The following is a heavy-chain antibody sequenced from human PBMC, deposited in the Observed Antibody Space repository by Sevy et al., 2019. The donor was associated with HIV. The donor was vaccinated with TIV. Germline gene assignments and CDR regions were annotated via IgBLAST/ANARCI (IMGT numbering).Heavy chain of an antibody. V-gene: IGHV1-2*06. J-gene: IGHJ6*02. Sequence: ASVNVSCKASGYTFTGYYMHWVRQAPGQGLEWMGRINPNSGGTNYAQKFQGRVTMTRDTSISTAYMELSRLRSDDTAVYYCARGSTLAAAGFDYYYGMDVWGQGSTVTVSS. CDR1: GYTFTGYY. CDR3: ARGSTLAAAGFDYYYGMDV. CDR2: INPNSGGT. D-gene: IGHD6-13*01.